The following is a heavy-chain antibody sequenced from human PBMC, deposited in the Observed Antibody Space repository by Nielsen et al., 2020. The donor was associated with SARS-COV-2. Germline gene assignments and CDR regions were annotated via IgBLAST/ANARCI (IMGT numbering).Heavy chain of an antibody. J-gene: IGHJ6*03. V-gene: IGHV4-59*02. CDR3: ARDRQTVDYWSDFTTDNYMDV. D-gene: IGHD3-3*01. Sequence: SETLSLTCIVSGGSVSRYYWSWIRQSPEKGLEWIGYIYSTGNTKYNPSLKSRVTISIDTSKNQFSLNLRSVTTADTAVYYCARDRQTVDYWSDFTTDNYMDVWSKGTTVTVSS. CDR1: GGSVSRYY. CDR2: IYSTGNT.